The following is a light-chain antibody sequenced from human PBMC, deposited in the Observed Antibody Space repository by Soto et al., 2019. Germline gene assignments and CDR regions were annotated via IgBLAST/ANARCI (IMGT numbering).Light chain of an antibody. CDR3: AACDDRIKVHYV. Sequence: SVLPQPPSVSGAPGQRVTISCSGSSSNIGVNYVYWYQQLPGTAPKLLIYRNNQRPSGVPERFSGSKSGTSASLAISGLRSEEEAYYYCAACDDRIKVHYVRGTGSKVTV. V-gene: IGLV1-47*01. CDR2: RNN. CDR1: SSNIGVNY. J-gene: IGLJ1*01.